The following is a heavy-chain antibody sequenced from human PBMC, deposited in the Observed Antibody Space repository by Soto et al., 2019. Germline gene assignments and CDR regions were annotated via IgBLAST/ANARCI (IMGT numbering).Heavy chain of an antibody. J-gene: IGHJ4*02. D-gene: IGHD4-4*01. V-gene: IGHV3-72*01. CDR2: SRNKANGYTT. CDR1: GFTFSDHY. Sequence: GGALRLSCAASGFTFSDHYIDWGRHAPGKGLEWVGRSRNKANGYTTECVASVRGRFTLSRDESENLLFLQMNSLKTEDTAMYYCTTGRLTTYTFDFWGQGTLVTVSS. CDR3: TTGRLTTYTFDF.